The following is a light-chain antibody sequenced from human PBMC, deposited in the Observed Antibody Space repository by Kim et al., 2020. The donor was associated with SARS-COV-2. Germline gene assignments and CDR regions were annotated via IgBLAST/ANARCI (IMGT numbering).Light chain of an antibody. Sequence: DIQMTQSPSTLSASVGDRVTITCRASQSISDCLAWYQQKPGKAPKLLIYKASSLESGVPSRFSGSGSGTEFTLTISSLQPDDFATYSCQQYSVSPLTFGGGTKVDIK. CDR1: QSISDC. CDR2: KAS. V-gene: IGKV1-5*03. J-gene: IGKJ4*01. CDR3: QQYSVSPLT.